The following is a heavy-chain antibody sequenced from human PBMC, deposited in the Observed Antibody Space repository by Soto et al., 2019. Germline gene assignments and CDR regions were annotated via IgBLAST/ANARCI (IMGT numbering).Heavy chain of an antibody. J-gene: IGHJ4*02. Sequence: QVQLQESGPGLVKPSQTLSLTCTVSCGSISSGGYCWSWIRQHPGEGLEWIGFMYNSGSTSYNPSLKSRATISVDTSTNQFSLNLRSVTAADTAVYYCARGGDTTKVDYWGQGTLVTVSS. CDR2: MYNSGST. CDR3: ARGGDTTKVDY. V-gene: IGHV4-31*03. CDR1: CGSISSGGYC. D-gene: IGHD3-16*01.